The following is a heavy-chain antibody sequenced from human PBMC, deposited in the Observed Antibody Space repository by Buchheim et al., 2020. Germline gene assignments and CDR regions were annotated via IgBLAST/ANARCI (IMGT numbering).Heavy chain of an antibody. CDR2: ISSSGYTT. CDR1: GFTFSSHA. V-gene: IGHV3-23*01. CDR3: ASSIRYCTDLSWLGSDF. J-gene: IGHJ4*02. Sequence: EVQLLESGGGLVQPGGSLRLSCVASGFTFSSHALTWVRQAPGKGLEWVSGISSSGYTTYYADSVKGRFTISRDNSKNTLYLQRISLRAEDTAMYFCASSIRYCTDLSWLGSDFGGQGTL. D-gene: IGHD2-8*02.